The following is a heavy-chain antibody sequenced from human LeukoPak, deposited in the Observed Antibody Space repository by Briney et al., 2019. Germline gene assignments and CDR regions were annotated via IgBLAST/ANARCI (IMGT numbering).Heavy chain of an antibody. J-gene: IGHJ6*03. V-gene: IGHV3-30*02. CDR1: GFIFSNYG. Sequence: GGSLRLSCAASGFIFSNYGMHWVRQTPGKGLEWVTFIRYDGNKEDYAESVKGRFTISRDNSKNTLYLHMNSLRLEDTAVYYCAKEQQVVRYHYMDVWGKGTTVTVSS. CDR3: AKEQQVVRYHYMDV. CDR2: IRYDGNKE. D-gene: IGHD6-13*01.